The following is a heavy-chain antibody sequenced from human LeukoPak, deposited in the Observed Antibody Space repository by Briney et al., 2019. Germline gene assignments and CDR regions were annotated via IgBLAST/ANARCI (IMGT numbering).Heavy chain of an antibody. CDR2: ISGSGGST. J-gene: IGHJ6*02. V-gene: IGHV3-23*01. CDR1: GFTFKSYT. D-gene: IGHD3-10*01. CDR3: AKDPRGVVYYYGMDV. Sequence: PGGSLRLPCAVSGFTFKSYTMTWVRQAPGKGLEWVSAISGSGGSTYYADSVKGRFTSSRDNSKSTLYLQMNSLRAEDTAVYYCAKDPRGVVYYYGMDVWGQGTTVTVSS.